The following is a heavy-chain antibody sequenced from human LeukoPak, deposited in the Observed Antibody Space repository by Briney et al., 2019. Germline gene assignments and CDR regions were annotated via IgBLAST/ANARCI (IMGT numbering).Heavy chain of an antibody. J-gene: IGHJ4*02. Sequence: SETLSLTCTVSGGSINSGGYYWSWIRQHPGKGLEWIGYIYYSGSTYYNPSLKSRVTISVDTSKSQFSLKLSSVTAADTAVYYCARRRVDGYNYAFDYWGQGTLVTVSS. CDR2: IYYSGST. V-gene: IGHV4-31*03. D-gene: IGHD5-24*01. CDR1: GGSINSGGYY. CDR3: ARRRVDGYNYAFDY.